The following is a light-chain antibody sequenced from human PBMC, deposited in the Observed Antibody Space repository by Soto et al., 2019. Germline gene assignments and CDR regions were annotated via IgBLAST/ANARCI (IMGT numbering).Light chain of an antibody. Sequence: QSVLTKPPSVSAAPGQKVTISCSGSSSNIGNNYVSWDQQLPGTAPKLLIYDNNKRPSGIPDRFSGSKSGTSATLGINGLQTGDEADYYCGPWDISLSAEVFGGGTKVTVL. V-gene: IGLV1-51*01. J-gene: IGLJ2*01. CDR2: DNN. CDR1: SSNIGNNY. CDR3: GPWDISLSAEV.